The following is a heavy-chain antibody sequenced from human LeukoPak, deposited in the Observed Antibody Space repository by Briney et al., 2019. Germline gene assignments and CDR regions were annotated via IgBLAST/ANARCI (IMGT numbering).Heavy chain of an antibody. Sequence: GGSLRLSCAASGFTFSSYWMHWVRQAPGKGLVWVSRINSDGSSTYYADSVKGRFTISRDNSKNTLYLQMNSLRAEDTAVYYCAKGRRYCSSTSCSNLDYWGQGTLVTVSS. CDR1: GFTFSSYW. CDR3: AKGRRYCSSTSCSNLDY. D-gene: IGHD2-2*01. J-gene: IGHJ4*02. CDR2: INSDGSST. V-gene: IGHV3-74*01.